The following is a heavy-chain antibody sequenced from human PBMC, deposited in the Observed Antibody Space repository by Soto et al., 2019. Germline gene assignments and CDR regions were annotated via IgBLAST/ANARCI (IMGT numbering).Heavy chain of an antibody. CDR3: ARGRWFDP. J-gene: IGHJ5*02. V-gene: IGHV4-59*01. CDR1: GGSISADY. Sequence: SETLSLTCPVSGGSISADYWNWIRQPPGKGLELIGYVYYTGSTNYNPSLKSRVSLSLDPSKNQFSLSLSSVTAADTAVYFCARGRWFDPWGQGTLVTVSS. CDR2: VYYTGST.